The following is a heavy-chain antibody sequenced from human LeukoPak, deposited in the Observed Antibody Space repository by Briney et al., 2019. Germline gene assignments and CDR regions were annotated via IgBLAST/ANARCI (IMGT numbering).Heavy chain of an antibody. CDR3: ARRVPGSSRADY. CDR2: VFTSGSP. J-gene: IGHJ4*02. V-gene: IGHV4-61*02. CDR1: GGSISSGTHY. Sequence: SSQTLSLTCDVSGGSISSGTHYWTWIRQPVGKGLEWLGRVFTSGSPTYNPSLESRVVISIDKSKNQFSLKLSSVTAADTAVYYCARRVPGSSRADYWGQGTLVTVSS. D-gene: IGHD6-13*01.